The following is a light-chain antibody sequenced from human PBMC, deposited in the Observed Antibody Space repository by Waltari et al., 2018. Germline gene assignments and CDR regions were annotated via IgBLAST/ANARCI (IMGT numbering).Light chain of an antibody. CDR3: QQSYSTLALT. CDR2: AAS. J-gene: IGKJ4*01. CDR1: QSISSY. V-gene: IGKV1-39*01. Sequence: DIQMTQSPSSLSASVGDRVTITCRASQSISSYLNWYQQKPGKAPKLLIYAASSLQSGVPSRVSGSGSGTDFTLTISILQPEDFATYYCQQSYSTLALTFGGGTKVEIK.